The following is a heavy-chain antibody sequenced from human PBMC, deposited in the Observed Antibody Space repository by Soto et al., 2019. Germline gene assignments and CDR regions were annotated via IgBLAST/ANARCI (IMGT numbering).Heavy chain of an antibody. J-gene: IGHJ4*02. CDR1: GYHFDSFD. D-gene: IGHD2-15*01. CDR3: VRMPGGVATPRDDY. V-gene: IGHV1-8*01. CDR2: MNPDSGDT. Sequence: QVQLVQSGAEVKKPGASVKVSCEASGYHFDSFDINWVRPAAGQGLEWMGWMNPDSGDTAVAQRFQDRIIMTSTPSTDTAYRELSRLTPDDSALYFCVRMPGGVATPRDDYWGQGTRFTVSS.